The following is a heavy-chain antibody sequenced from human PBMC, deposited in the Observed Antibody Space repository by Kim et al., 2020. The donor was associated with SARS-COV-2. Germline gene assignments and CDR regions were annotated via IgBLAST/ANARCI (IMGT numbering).Heavy chain of an antibody. Sequence: YYNPSLKSRLTISVDMSKNQFSRKLRSGTAADTAVYYCARESSRGNYFDYWGQGTLVTVSS. CDR3: ARESSRGNYFDY. J-gene: IGHJ4*02. V-gene: IGHV4-31*02.